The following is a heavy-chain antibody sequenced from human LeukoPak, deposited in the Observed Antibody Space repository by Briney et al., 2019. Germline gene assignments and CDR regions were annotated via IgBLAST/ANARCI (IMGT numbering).Heavy chain of an antibody. CDR3: ASSNGFDWSPEYYMDV. D-gene: IGHD3-9*01. CDR2: IYPTGNT. J-gene: IGHJ6*03. Sequence: SETLSLTCTVSGASVSTYYWNWVRQPQGKGLELIAYIYPTGNTKYNPSLESRVSISLDTSKNQFSLKLSSVTAADTAVYYCASSNGFDWSPEYYMDVWGKGTTVIVSS. V-gene: IGHV4-59*02. CDR1: GASVSTYY.